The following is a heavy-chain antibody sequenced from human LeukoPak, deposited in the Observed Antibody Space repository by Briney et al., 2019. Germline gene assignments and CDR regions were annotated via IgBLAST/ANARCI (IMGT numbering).Heavy chain of an antibody. J-gene: IGHJ4*02. V-gene: IGHV3-43*01. CDR2: ISWDGGST. CDR1: GFIFDDYA. CDR3: AKDRFSGWQGVYDY. Sequence: PGGSLRLSCAASGFIFDDYAMHWVRQAPGKGLEWVSLISWDGGSTYYADSVKGRFTISRDNSKNSLYLQMNSLRTEDTALYYCAKDRFSGWQGVYDYWGQGTLVTVSS. D-gene: IGHD6-19*01.